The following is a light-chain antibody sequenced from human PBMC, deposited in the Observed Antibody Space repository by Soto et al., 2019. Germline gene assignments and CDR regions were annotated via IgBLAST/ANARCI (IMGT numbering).Light chain of an antibody. CDR2: DVS. CDR3: CSSAGSYSYV. V-gene: IGLV2-11*01. CDR1: SSDVGGYNY. Sequence: HSALTQPRSVSGSPGQSVTISCTGTSSDVGGYNYVSWYQQLPGRAPKLMIYDVSKRPSGVPDRFSGSKSGNTASLTISGLQAEDEADYYCCSSAGSYSYVFGTGTKLTVL. J-gene: IGLJ1*01.